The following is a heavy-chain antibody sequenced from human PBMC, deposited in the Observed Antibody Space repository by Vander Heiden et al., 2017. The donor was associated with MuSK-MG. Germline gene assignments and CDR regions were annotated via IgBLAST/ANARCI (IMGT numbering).Heavy chain of an antibody. CDR2: ISSSCSTL. Sequence: EVQLVESGGGLVQPGGCMRLSCAASGFTFSSDEMNCVPQAPGKRLVCVSYISSSCSTLYYADSVTGRFTISRDNAKNSLYLQMNSLISEDTAVCYCARVSYYYVSGSSYYYYYMDVWGKGTTVTVSS. CDR3: ARVSYYYVSGSSYYYYYMDV. D-gene: IGHD3-10*01. J-gene: IGHJ6*03. CDR1: GFTFSSDE. V-gene: IGHV3-48*03.